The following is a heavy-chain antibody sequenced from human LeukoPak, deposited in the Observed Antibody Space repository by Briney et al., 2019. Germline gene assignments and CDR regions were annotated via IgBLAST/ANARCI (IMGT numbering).Heavy chain of an antibody. CDR1: GSTFSDYS. Sequence: GRSLRLSCAASGSTFSDYSMNWVRQAAGKGLEWVSYISRSSSTIYYADSVKGRFTISRDNARSSLYLQMNSLRDEDTAVYYCAREEAQVATMLNWFDPWGQGTLVTVSS. V-gene: IGHV3-48*02. CDR2: ISRSSSTI. D-gene: IGHD5-12*01. J-gene: IGHJ5*02. CDR3: AREEAQVATMLNWFDP.